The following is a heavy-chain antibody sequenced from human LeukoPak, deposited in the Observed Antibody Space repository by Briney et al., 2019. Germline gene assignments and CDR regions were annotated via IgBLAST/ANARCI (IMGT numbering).Heavy chain of an antibody. V-gene: IGHV4-61*02. CDR3: ARLREQQLAYFDY. Sequence: SETLSLTCTVSGGSISSGSYYWIWIRQPAGKGLEWIGRINISGSTNYNPSLKSRVTISVDTSKNQFSLKLSSVTAADTAVYYCARLREQQLAYFDYWGQGTLVTVSS. CDR2: INISGST. J-gene: IGHJ4*02. D-gene: IGHD6-13*01. CDR1: GGSISSGSYY.